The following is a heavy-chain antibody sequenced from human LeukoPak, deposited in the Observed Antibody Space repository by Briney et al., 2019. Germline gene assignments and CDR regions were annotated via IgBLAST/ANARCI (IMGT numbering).Heavy chain of an antibody. J-gene: IGHJ6*03. CDR3: ARSVTYYYDSSGYPYYYYYMDV. CDR2: INHSGST. D-gene: IGHD3-22*01. V-gene: IGHV4-34*01. Sequence: SETLSLTCAVYGGSFSGYYWSWIRQPPGKGLEWIGEINHSGSTNYNPSLKSRVTMSVDTSKNQFSLNLSSVTAADTAVYYCARSVTYYYDSSGYPYYYYYMDVWGKGTTVTISS. CDR1: GGSFSGYY.